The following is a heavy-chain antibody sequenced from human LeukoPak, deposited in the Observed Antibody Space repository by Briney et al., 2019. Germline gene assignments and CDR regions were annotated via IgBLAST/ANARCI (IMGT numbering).Heavy chain of an antibody. CDR3: AKAEYYYDSSGYSYYFDY. CDR1: GFTFSSYA. D-gene: IGHD3-22*01. CDR2: ISGSGGST. Sequence: PGGSLRLSCAASGFTFSSYAMSWVRQAPGKGLEWVSAISGSGGSTYYADSVKGRFTISRDNSKNTLYLQMNNLRAEDTAVYYCAKAEYYYDSSGYSYYFDYWGQGTLVTVSS. J-gene: IGHJ4*02. V-gene: IGHV3-23*01.